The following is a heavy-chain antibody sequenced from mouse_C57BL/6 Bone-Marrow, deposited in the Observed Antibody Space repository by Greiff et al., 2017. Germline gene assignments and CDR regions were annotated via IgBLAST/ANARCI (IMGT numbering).Heavy chain of an antibody. V-gene: IGHV1-81*01. CDR1: GYTFTSYG. CDR3: ASGGGYYVEFDY. J-gene: IGHJ2*01. Sequence: QVQLQQSGAELARPGASVKLSCKASGYTFTSYGISWVKQRTGQGLEWIGEIYPRSGNTYYNEKFKGKATLTADKSSSTAYMELRSLTSEDSAVYFCASGGGYYVEFDYWGQGTTLTVSS. D-gene: IGHD2-3*01. CDR2: IYPRSGNT.